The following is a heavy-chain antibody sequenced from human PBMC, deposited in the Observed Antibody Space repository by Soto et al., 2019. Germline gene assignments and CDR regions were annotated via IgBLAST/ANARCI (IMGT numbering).Heavy chain of an antibody. CDR2: IYSGGST. CDR3: ARDGYYGSGSFDYYGMDV. D-gene: IGHD3-10*01. J-gene: IGHJ6*02. CDR1: GFTVSSNY. Sequence: EVQLVESGGGLIQPGGSLRLSCAASGFTVSSNYMSWVRQAPGKGLEWVSVIYSGGSTYYADSVKGRFTISRDNSKNTLYLQMNSLRAEDTAVYYGARDGYYGSGSFDYYGMDVWGQGTTVTVSS. V-gene: IGHV3-53*01.